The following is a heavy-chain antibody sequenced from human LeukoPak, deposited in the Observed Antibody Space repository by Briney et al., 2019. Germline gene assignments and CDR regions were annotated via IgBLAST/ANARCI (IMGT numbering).Heavy chain of an antibody. V-gene: IGHV4-4*07. D-gene: IGHD6-13*01. CDR1: GGSISIYY. Sequence: PSETLSLTCTVSGGSISIYYWSWIRQPAGKGLEWIGRIYTSGSTNYNPSLKSQVTMSVDTSKNQFSLKLSSVTAADTAVYYCARFSSIAAAFDYWGQGTLVTVSS. CDR3: ARFSSIAAAFDY. CDR2: IYTSGST. J-gene: IGHJ4*02.